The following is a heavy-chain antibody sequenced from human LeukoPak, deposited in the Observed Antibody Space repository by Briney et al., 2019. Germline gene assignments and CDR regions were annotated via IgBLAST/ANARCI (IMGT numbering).Heavy chain of an antibody. CDR2: IIPIFGTA. Sequence: SVKVSCKASGGTFSSYAISWVRQAPGQGLEWMGRIIPIFGTANYAQKFQGRVTITTDESTSTAYMELSSLRSEDTAVYYCARDRDTAGAFDIWGQGTMVTVSS. V-gene: IGHV1-69*05. D-gene: IGHD5-18*01. CDR1: GGTFSSYA. J-gene: IGHJ3*02. CDR3: ARDRDTAGAFDI.